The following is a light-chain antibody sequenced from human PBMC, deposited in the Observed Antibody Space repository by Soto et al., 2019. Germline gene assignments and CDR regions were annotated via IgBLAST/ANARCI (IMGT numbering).Light chain of an antibody. CDR1: SSDIGGYNY. CDR3: SSYAGSNNLGV. Sequence: QSALTQPPSASGSPGQSVTISCTGTSSDIGGYNYVSWYQQHPGKAPKVMLYEVSKRPSGVPDRFSGSKSGNTASLTVSGLQPEDEADYYCSSYAGSNNLGVFGGGTKLTVL. J-gene: IGLJ3*02. CDR2: EVS. V-gene: IGLV2-8*01.